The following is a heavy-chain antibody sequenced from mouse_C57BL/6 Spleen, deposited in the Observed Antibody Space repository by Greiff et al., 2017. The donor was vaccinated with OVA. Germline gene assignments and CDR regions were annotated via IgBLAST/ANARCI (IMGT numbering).Heavy chain of an antibody. V-gene: IGHV5-4*01. Sequence: EVQLVESGGGLVKPGGSLKLSCAASGFTFSSYAMSWVRQTPEKRLEWVATISDGGSYTYYPDNVKGRFTISRDNAKNNLYLQMSHLKSEDTAMYYCARDRGWDFDYWGQGTTLTVSS. CDR3: ARDRGWDFDY. D-gene: IGHD3-3*01. CDR1: GFTFSSYA. J-gene: IGHJ2*01. CDR2: ISDGGSYT.